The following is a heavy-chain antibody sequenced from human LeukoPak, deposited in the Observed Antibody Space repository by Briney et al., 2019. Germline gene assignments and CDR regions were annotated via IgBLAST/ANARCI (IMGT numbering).Heavy chain of an antibody. Sequence: QPGGSLRLSCGASGFIFSSYWMHWVRHAPGKGLVWVSRINSDGSSTIYADSVKGRFTISRDNSKNMLYLQMDSLRAEDTALYYCARLWGSVSGYFDYWGQGTLVTVSS. CDR1: GFIFSSYW. D-gene: IGHD2-21*01. J-gene: IGHJ4*02. V-gene: IGHV3-74*01. CDR2: INSDGSST. CDR3: ARLWGSVSGYFDY.